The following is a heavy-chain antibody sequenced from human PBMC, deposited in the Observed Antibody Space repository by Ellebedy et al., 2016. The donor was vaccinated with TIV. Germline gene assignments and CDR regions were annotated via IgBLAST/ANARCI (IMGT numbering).Heavy chain of an antibody. D-gene: IGHD5-12*01. CDR3: ARHATYRGHWYFDL. CDR1: GYSFTSYW. V-gene: IGHV5-51*01. Sequence: GGSLRLSCKGSGYSFTSYWIGWVRQMPGKGLEWMGIIYPGDSDTRYSPSFQGQVTISADKSISTAYLQWSSLKASDIAMYYCARHATYRGHWYFDLWGRGTLVTVSS. CDR2: IYPGDSDT. J-gene: IGHJ2*01.